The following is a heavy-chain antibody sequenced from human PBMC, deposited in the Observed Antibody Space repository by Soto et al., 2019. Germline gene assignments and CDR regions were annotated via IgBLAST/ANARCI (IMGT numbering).Heavy chain of an antibody. Sequence: QMQLVQSGAEAKKPGASVKVSCKASGYTFTSYYIHWVRQAPGQGLEWMGIINPSGGSTTYAQKFQGRVTMTRDTSTSTVYMELSSLRSEDTAVYYCTRAPSYGAFDIWGQGTMVTVSS. J-gene: IGHJ3*02. CDR3: TRAPSYGAFDI. CDR2: INPSGGST. CDR1: GYTFTSYY. V-gene: IGHV1-46*03. D-gene: IGHD4-17*01.